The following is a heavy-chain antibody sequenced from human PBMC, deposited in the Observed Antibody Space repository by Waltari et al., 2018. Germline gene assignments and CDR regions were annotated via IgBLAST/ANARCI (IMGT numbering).Heavy chain of an antibody. J-gene: IGHJ4*02. CDR1: GFTFSSFE. CDR2: ITSSGSTI. V-gene: IGHV3-48*03. CDR3: ARALGTTVTTAGGY. Sequence: VQLMESGGGLVQPGGSLRLSCAASGFTFSSFEMSWVRQAPGKGRWLVSYITSSGSTIYTANSVKGRFTINRDNAMDSLYLQMNSLGAEDTAVYFCARALGTTVTTAGGYWGQGTLVTVSS. D-gene: IGHD4-17*01.